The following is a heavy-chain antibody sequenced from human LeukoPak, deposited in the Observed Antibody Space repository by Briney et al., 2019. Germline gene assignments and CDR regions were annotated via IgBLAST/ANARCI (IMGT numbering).Heavy chain of an antibody. CDR1: GFTFSSYS. D-gene: IGHD4-17*01. CDR2: ISSSSSTI. Sequence: GGSLRLSCAASGFTFSSYSMNWVRQAPGKGLEWVSYISSSSSTIYYADSVKGRFTISRDNAKNTPYLQMNSLRAEDTAVYYCARTLYGDYDYWGQGTLVTVSS. J-gene: IGHJ4*02. CDR3: ARTLYGDYDY. V-gene: IGHV3-48*04.